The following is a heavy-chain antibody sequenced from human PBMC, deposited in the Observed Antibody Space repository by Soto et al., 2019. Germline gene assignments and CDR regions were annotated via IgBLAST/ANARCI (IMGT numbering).Heavy chain of an antibody. CDR3: ARADPKDYYMDV. Sequence: SETLSLTCTVSGGSISSSSYYWGWIRQPPGKGLEWIGSIYYSGSTYYNPSLKSRVTISVDTSKNQFSLKLSSVTAADTAVYYCARADPKDYYMDVWGKGTTVTVSS. CDR1: GGSISSSSYY. J-gene: IGHJ6*03. V-gene: IGHV4-39*01. CDR2: IYYSGST.